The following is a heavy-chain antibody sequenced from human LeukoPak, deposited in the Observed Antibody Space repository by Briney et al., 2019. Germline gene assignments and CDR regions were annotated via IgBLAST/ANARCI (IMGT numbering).Heavy chain of an antibody. CDR2: IKQDGSEK. Sequence: GGSLRLSCAASGFTFSSYAMSWVRQAPGKGLEWVANIKQDGSEKYYVDSVKGRFTISRDNAKNSLYLQMNSLRAEDTAVYYCARVDRGYYDYWGQGTLVTVSS. V-gene: IGHV3-7*01. D-gene: IGHD3-22*01. CDR1: GFTFSSYA. CDR3: ARVDRGYYDY. J-gene: IGHJ4*02.